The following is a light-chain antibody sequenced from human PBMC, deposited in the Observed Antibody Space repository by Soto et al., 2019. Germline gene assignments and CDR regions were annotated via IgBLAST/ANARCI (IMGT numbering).Light chain of an antibody. CDR1: SSDVGGYSS. Sequence: QSALTQPPSASGSPGQSVTISCTGTSSDVGGYSSVAWFQHHPGKAPKLMIYEVSKRPSGVPDRFSGSKSGNTASLTFSGLQAEDEADYYCISYAGSNNYVFGTGTKVTVL. CDR3: ISYAGSNNYV. J-gene: IGLJ1*01. CDR2: EVS. V-gene: IGLV2-8*01.